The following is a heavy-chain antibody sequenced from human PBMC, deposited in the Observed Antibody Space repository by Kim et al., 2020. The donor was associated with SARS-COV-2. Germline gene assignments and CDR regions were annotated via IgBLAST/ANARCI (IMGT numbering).Heavy chain of an antibody. CDR1: GFTFSSYA. CDR2: ISGSGGST. Sequence: GGSLRLSCAASGFTFSSYAMSWVRQAPGKGLEWVSAISGSGGSTYYADSVKGRFTISRDNSKNTLYLQMNSLRAEDTAVYYCAKTVVWGRWLQFGRLGAFDIWGQGTMVTVSS. D-gene: IGHD5-12*01. J-gene: IGHJ3*02. CDR3: AKTVVWGRWLQFGRLGAFDI. V-gene: IGHV3-23*01.